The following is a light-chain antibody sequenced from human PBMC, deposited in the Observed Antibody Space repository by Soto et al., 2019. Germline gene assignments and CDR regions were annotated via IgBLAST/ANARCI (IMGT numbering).Light chain of an antibody. CDR2: GDS. CDR1: ISNIGRGYD. Sequence: QSVLTQPPSVSGAPGQRVTISCTGSISNIGRGYDVHWYQQLPGSAPRLLLSGDSNRPSGVPDRFSGSRSGTSASLDITGLQAEDEGVYYCQTFDSSLTISWVFGGGTKLTVL. J-gene: IGLJ3*02. V-gene: IGLV1-40*01. CDR3: QTFDSSLTISWV.